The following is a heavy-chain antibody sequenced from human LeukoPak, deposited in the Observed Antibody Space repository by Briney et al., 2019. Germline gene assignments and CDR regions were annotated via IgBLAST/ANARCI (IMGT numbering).Heavy chain of an antibody. J-gene: IGHJ6*03. Sequence: SETLSLTCTVSGGSISSYYWSWIRQPPGKGLEWIGYIYYSGSTYYNPSLKSRVTISVDTSKNQFSLKLSSVTAADTAVYYCARDFWSGYPPGYYYYMDVWGKGTTVTVSS. CDR2: IYYSGST. CDR3: ARDFWSGYPPGYYYYMDV. V-gene: IGHV4-59*12. D-gene: IGHD3-3*01. CDR1: GGSISSYY.